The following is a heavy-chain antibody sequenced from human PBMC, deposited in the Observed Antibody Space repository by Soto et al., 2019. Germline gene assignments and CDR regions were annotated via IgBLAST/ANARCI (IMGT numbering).Heavy chain of an antibody. CDR2: ISAYNGNT. CDR3: ARDEGGVYYYDSSGTRPLFDP. J-gene: IGHJ5*02. CDR1: GYTFTSYG. Sequence: VASVKVSCKASGYTFTSYGISWVRQAPGQGLEWMGWISAYNGNTNYAQKLQGRVTMTTDTSTSTAYMELRSLRSDDTAVYYCARDEGGVYYYDSSGTRPLFDPWGQGTLVTVSS. D-gene: IGHD3-22*01. V-gene: IGHV1-18*01.